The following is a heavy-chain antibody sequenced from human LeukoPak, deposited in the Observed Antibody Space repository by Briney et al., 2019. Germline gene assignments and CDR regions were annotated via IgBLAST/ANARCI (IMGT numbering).Heavy chain of an antibody. CDR3: AREVSRVAPPRRYFDY. J-gene: IGHJ4*02. V-gene: IGHV1-46*01. CDR2: INPSGGNT. Sequence: GASVKVSCKASGYTLTNYYMHWVRQAPGQGLEWMGLINPSGGNTTYAQKFQGGVTMTRDTSTSTVYMELSSLRSEDTALYYCAREVSRVAPPRRYFDYWGQGTLVTVSS. D-gene: IGHD3-3*01. CDR1: GYTLTNYY.